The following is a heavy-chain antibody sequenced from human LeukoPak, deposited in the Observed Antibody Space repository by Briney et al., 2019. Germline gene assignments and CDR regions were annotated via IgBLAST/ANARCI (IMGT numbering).Heavy chain of an antibody. CDR2: ISPSGDIL. D-gene: IGHD1-26*01. J-gene: IGHJ6*03. V-gene: IGHV3-21*01. CDR3: ARDPYSGSYGGYYYYYMDV. Sequence: GGSLRLSCAASGFTFSSHGMNWVRQAPGKGLEWVSGISPSGDILYYADSVKGRFTISRDNAKNSLYLQMNSLRDEDTAVYYCARDPYSGSYGGYYYYYMDVWGKGTTVTISS. CDR1: GFTFSSHG.